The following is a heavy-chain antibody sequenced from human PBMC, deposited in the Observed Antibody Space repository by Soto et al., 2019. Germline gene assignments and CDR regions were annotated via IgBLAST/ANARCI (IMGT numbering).Heavy chain of an antibody. Sequence: QVQLVQSGAEMKRPGSSVKVSCQASGSTFSSYTVSWVRQAPGQGLEWMGRIIPVLGVTNYAQKFKGRVTITGDKSKTTAYMELSSLRSGDTAVYYCARRRYCGADCYSKYYYGMDVWGQGTTVTVSS. CDR3: ARRRYCGADCYSKYYYGMDV. V-gene: IGHV1-69*02. J-gene: IGHJ6*02. CDR2: IIPVLGVT. CDR1: GSTFSSYT. D-gene: IGHD2-21*02.